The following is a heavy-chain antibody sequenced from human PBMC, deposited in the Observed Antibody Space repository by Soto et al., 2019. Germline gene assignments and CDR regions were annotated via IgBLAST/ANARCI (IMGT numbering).Heavy chain of an antibody. J-gene: IGHJ4*02. V-gene: IGHV3-53*01. Sequence: PGGSLRLSCAASGFTVSSNYMSWVRQAPGKGLEWVSVIYSGGSTYYADSVKGRFTISRDNSKNTLYLQMNSLRAEDTAVYYCARDRGDGYNDFDYWGQGTLVTVSS. CDR3: ARDRGDGYNDFDY. CDR1: GFTVSSNY. D-gene: IGHD5-12*01. CDR2: IYSGGST.